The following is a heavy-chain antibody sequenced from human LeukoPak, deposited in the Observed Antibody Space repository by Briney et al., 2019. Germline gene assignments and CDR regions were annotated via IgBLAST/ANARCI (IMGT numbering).Heavy chain of an antibody. CDR2: IYSGGTT. V-gene: IGHV3-53*01. CDR3: ARDRHGYNPFDY. D-gene: IGHD5-24*01. CDR1: GVTVSSTY. J-gene: IGHJ4*02. Sequence: GGSLRFSCAASGVTVSSTYMSWVRQAPGKGLEWVSVIYSGGTTRYAESVKGRFTISRDNSKNTLYLQMGSLRAEDTAVYYCARDRHGYNPFDYWGQGTLVTVSS.